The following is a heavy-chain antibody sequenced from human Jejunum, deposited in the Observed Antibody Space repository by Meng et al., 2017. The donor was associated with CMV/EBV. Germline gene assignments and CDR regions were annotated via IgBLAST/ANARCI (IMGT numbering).Heavy chain of an antibody. D-gene: IGHD6-6*01. J-gene: IGHJ3*02. CDR2: INNDGGTT. Sequence: SAFTFRDFWMLWVRLAPGKGLVWVSRINNDGGTTVYADSVKGRFTISRDNAKNTLSLQMNSLGGEDTAVYYCAREPSSSYAFDIWGQGTVVTVSS. CDR3: AREPSSSYAFDI. V-gene: IGHV3-74*03. CDR1: AFTFRDFW.